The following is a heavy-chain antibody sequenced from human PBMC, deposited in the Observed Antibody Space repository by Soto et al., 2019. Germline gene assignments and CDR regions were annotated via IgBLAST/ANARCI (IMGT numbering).Heavy chain of an antibody. Sequence: QVQLQESGPGLVKPSQTLSLTCTLSGVSITSGAYYWTWVRQHPGKGLEWIGYIYYSGNTYFSPSLKSRLTISIDTSKNQFSLKLSSVTAADTAMYYCARARLRAVYAFDFWGQGTMVTVSS. CDR3: ARARLRAVYAFDF. J-gene: IGHJ3*01. CDR1: GVSITSGAYY. CDR2: IYYSGNT. D-gene: IGHD4-17*01. V-gene: IGHV4-31*03.